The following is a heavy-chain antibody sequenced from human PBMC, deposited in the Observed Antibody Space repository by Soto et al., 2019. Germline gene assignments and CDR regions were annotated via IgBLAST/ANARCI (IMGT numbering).Heavy chain of an antibody. V-gene: IGHV4-59*08. D-gene: IGHD3-22*01. CDR3: SIGSYYYDSSGYYHY. CDR2: IYSSGST. CDR1: GGSISGHY. Sequence: PSETLSLACTVSGGSISGHYWSWIRQPPGKGLEWVGYIYSSGSTYVRPSLKSRVTISVDTSKNQFSLKLSSVTAADTAVYYCSIGSYYYDSSGYYHYWGQATLVTVSS. J-gene: IGHJ4*02.